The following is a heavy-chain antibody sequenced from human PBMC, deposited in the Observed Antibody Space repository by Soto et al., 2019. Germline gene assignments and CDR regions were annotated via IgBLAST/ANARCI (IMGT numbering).Heavy chain of an antibody. V-gene: IGHV3-9*01. CDR2: ISWNSGSI. J-gene: IGHJ6*02. Sequence: PGGSLSLSCAASGFTFDDYAMHWVRQVPGKGLGWVSGISWNSGSIGYADSVKGRFTMSRDNAKNSLYLQMNSLRGEDTALYYCAKDRYCSSTSCFGYYGMDVWGQGTPVTVSS. D-gene: IGHD2-2*01. CDR1: GFTFDDYA. CDR3: AKDRYCSSTSCFGYYGMDV.